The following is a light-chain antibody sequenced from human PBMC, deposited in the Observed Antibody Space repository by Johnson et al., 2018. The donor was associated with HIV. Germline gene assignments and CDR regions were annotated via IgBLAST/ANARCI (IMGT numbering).Light chain of an antibody. V-gene: IGLV1-44*01. CDR1: ISNIGSNT. Sequence: QSVLTQPPSASGTPGQRVSISCSGSISNIGSNTVNWYQQLPKTAPKLLIYSDDQRPSGVPDRFSGSKSGPSASLAISGLQSEDEADYYCAAWDDSLNGLYVFGTGTKVTVL. CDR3: AAWDDSLNGLYV. J-gene: IGLJ1*01. CDR2: SDD.